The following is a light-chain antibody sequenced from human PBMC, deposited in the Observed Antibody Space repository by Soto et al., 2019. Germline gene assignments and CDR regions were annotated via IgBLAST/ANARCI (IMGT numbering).Light chain of an antibody. V-gene: IGKV1-17*01. CDR3: LQNNSYPVT. Sequence: DIQMTQSPSSLSASVGDRVPIACRASQGIRHDLGWYQQKQGKAPKSLIYSASSLQSGVPSRFRGSGSGTEFTLTISRLQPEDFETYYCLQNNSYPVTFGQGTKVDIK. J-gene: IGKJ1*01. CDR2: SAS. CDR1: QGIRHD.